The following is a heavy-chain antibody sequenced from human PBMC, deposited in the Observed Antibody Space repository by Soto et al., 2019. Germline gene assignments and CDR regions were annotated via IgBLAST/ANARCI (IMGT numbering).Heavy chain of an antibody. J-gene: IGHJ6*02. CDR1: GYTFTGYY. CDR3: AVPTGGYYYYYGMDV. V-gene: IGHV1-2*04. CDR2: INPNSGGT. Sequence: ASVKVSCKASGYTFTGYYMHWVRQAPGQGLEGMGWINPNSGGTNYAQKFQGWVTMTRDTSISTAYMELSRLRSDDTAVYYCAVPTGGYYYYYGMDVWGQGTTVTVSS. D-gene: IGHD1-26*01.